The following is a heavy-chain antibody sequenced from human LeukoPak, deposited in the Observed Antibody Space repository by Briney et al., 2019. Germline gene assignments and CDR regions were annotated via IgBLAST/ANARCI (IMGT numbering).Heavy chain of an antibody. CDR2: IIPILGIA. CDR1: GGTFSSYA. V-gene: IGHV1-69*04. J-gene: IGHJ6*02. CDR3: AAPGTGYYYGMDV. Sequence: SVKVSCKASGGTFSSYAISWVRQAPGQGLEWMGRIIPILGIANYAQKFQGRVTITADKSTSTAYMELSSLRSEDTAVYYCAAPGTGYYYGMDVWGQGTTVTVSS. D-gene: IGHD6-13*01.